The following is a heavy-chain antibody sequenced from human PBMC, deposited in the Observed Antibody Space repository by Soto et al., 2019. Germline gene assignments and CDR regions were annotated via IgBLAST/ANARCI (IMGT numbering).Heavy chain of an antibody. Sequence: SCKTSGYTFTDHYMHWVRQAPGQGLEWMGWINPNSGGTKSAEKFQGRVTMTRDTSISTAYMELSRLTSDDTAVYYCASAAVTGTAGLDFWGQGTQVTVSS. J-gene: IGHJ4*02. V-gene: IGHV1-2*02. CDR3: ASAAVTGTAGLDF. CDR2: INPNSGGT. CDR1: GYTFTDHY. D-gene: IGHD6-19*01.